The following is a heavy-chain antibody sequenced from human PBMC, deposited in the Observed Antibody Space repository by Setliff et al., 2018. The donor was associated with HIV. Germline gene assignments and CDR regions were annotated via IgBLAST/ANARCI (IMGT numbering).Heavy chain of an antibody. Sequence: PGGSLRLSCAASGFTFSNYAMGWVCQGPGKGLEWVSTIGAAGYPTHYAESVKGRFTISKDNSQNALYLQMNSLTDEDTAVYYCAKVFAFGVDGFDIWGQGTMVTVSS. J-gene: IGHJ3*02. D-gene: IGHD3-10*01. CDR3: AKVFAFGVDGFDI. V-gene: IGHV3-23*01. CDR1: GFTFSNYA. CDR2: IGAAGYPT.